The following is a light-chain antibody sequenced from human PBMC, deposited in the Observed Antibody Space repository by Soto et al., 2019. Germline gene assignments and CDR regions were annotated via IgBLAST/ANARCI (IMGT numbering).Light chain of an antibody. CDR1: QSVSSN. CDR2: GAA. J-gene: IGKJ4*01. CDR3: RQYNNCPPLT. Sequence: EIVLTQAAATRSVSTGERATLSCRASQSVSSNLAWYKQKPGQAPRLLLNGAATSATGSPARFSGSGAGAEFTLPISSLQSQGFAVYYYRQYNNCPPLTFCGGTKVDIK. V-gene: IGKV3-15*01.